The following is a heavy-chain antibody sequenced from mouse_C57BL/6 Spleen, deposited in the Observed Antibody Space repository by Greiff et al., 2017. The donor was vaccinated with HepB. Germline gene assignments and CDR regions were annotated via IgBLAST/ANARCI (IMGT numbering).Heavy chain of an antibody. V-gene: IGHV1-54*01. CDR2: INPGSGGT. CDR1: GYAFTNYL. J-gene: IGHJ3*01. D-gene: IGHD3-2*02. Sequence: VKLQLSGAELVRPGTSVKVSCKASGYAFTNYLIEWVKQRPGQGLEWIGVINPGSGGTNYNEKFKGKATLTADKSSSTAYMQRSSLTSEDSAVYFCARSGAAQATAWFAYWGQGTLVTVSA. CDR3: ARSGAAQATAWFAY.